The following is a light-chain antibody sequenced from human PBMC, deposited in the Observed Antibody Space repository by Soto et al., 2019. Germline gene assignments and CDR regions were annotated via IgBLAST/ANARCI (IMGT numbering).Light chain of an antibody. Sequence: EIVMTQSPVALSVSPGERAALSCRASQSVGRNFAWYQQRPGQAPRVLIYGTSTRATGVPARFSGSGSGTDFTLTISSLQSEDFAVDYCQQYNNWPYSFGQGTRREIK. V-gene: IGKV3-15*01. CDR2: GTS. J-gene: IGKJ2*01. CDR3: QQYNNWPYS. CDR1: QSVGRN.